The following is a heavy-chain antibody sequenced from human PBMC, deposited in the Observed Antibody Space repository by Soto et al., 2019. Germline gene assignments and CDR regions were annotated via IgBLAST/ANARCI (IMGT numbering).Heavy chain of an antibody. CDR2: IIPIFGTA. CDR3: ARGLITMVRGVINYYFDY. Sequence: ASVKVSCKASGGTFSSYAISWVRQAPGQGLEWMGGIIPIFGTANYAQKFQGRVTITADESTSPAYMELSSLRSEDTAVYYCARGLITMVRGVINYYFDYWGQGTLVTVSS. D-gene: IGHD3-10*01. J-gene: IGHJ4*02. V-gene: IGHV1-69*13. CDR1: GGTFSSYA.